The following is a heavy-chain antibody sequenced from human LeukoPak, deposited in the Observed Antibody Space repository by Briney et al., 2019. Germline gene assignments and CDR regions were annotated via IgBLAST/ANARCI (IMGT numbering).Heavy chain of an antibody. CDR2: ISSGSGYI. Sequence: GGSLRISCAASGFTFSTYSTNWVRQAPGKGLEWVSSISSGSGYIYYADSVKGRFTISRDNAKNSLYLQMNSLRAEDTAVYYCARDGVYCSGGSCDHLDYWGQGTLVTVSS. CDR1: GFTFSTYS. J-gene: IGHJ4*02. CDR3: ARDGVYCSGGSCDHLDY. V-gene: IGHV3-21*01. D-gene: IGHD2-15*01.